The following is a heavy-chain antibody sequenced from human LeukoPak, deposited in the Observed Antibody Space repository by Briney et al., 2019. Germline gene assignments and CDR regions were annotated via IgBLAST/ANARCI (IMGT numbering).Heavy chain of an antibody. V-gene: IGHV3-15*01. Sequence: GSLRLSCAASRFTFSNAWMNWVRQAPGKGLEWVGRIKSEGDGETTDYAAPVKGRFTISRDDSNNMVYLQMNSLKIEDTAVYYCAIDEPNYAPYDFDYWGQGTLVTVSS. CDR1: RFTFSNAW. J-gene: IGHJ4*02. CDR2: IKSEGDGETT. D-gene: IGHD4/OR15-4a*01. CDR3: AIDEPNYAPYDFDY.